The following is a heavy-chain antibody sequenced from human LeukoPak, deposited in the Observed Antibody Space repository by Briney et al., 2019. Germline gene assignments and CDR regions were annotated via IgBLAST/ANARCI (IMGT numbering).Heavy chain of an antibody. Sequence: GGSLRLSCAASGFTFSSYAMSWVRQTPGKGLEWVSAISGNGGSTFYADSVRGRFTISRDNSRNTLYMQMSSLRAEDTAVYYCARVRGSGWDIFDYGGQGTLVTVS. CDR2: ISGNGGST. V-gene: IGHV3-23*01. CDR1: GFTFSSYA. J-gene: IGHJ4*02. D-gene: IGHD6-19*01. CDR3: ARVRGSGWDIFDY.